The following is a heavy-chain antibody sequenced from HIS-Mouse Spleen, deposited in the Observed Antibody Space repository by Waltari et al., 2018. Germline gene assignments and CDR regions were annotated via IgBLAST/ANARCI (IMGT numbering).Heavy chain of an antibody. D-gene: IGHD4-4*01. J-gene: IGHJ3*02. CDR1: GYSISSGYY. V-gene: IGHV4-38-2*02. CDR2: IYHSGST. Sequence: QVQLQESGPGLVKPSETLSLTCTVSGYSISSGYYWGWIRQPPGKGLEWIGSIYHSGSTYYNHPLKSRVTISVDTSKNQFSLKLSSVTAADTAVYYCARDNSYAFDIWGQGTMVTVSS. CDR3: ARDNSYAFDI.